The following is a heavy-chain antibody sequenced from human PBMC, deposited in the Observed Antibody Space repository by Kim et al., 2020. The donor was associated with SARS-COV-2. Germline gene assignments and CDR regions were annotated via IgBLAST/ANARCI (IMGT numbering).Heavy chain of an antibody. CDR3: AKVKSATVTTTYYYYGMDV. CDR2: ISYDGSNK. Sequence: GGSLRLSCAASGFTFSSYGMHWVRQAPGKGLEWVAVISYDGSNKYYADSVKGRFTISRDNSKNTLYLQMNSLRAEDTAVYYCAKVKSATVTTTYYYYGMDVWDQGTTVTVSS. J-gene: IGHJ6*02. CDR1: GFTFSSYG. V-gene: IGHV3-30*18. D-gene: IGHD4-17*01.